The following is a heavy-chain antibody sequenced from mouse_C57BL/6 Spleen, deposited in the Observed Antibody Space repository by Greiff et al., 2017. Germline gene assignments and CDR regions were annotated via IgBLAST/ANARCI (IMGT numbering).Heavy chain of an antibody. J-gene: IGHJ2*01. D-gene: IGHD2-4*01. CDR1: GYSITSGYY. CDR2: ISYDGSN. CDR3: AGFRLQYFDY. Sequence: EVKLVESGPGLVKPSQSLSLTCSVTGYSITSGYYWNWIRQFPGNKLEWMGYISYDGSNNYNPSLKNRISITRDTSKNQFFLKLNSVTTEDTATYYCAGFRLQYFDYWGQGTTLTVSS. V-gene: IGHV3-6*01.